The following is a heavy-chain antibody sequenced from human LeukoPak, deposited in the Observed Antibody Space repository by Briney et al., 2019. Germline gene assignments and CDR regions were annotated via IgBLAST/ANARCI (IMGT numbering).Heavy chain of an antibody. CDR1: GGSFSGYY. CDR3: ARAGGYSYGYGYYYMDV. CDR2: INHSGST. Sequence: PSETLSLTCAVYGGSFSGYYWSWIRQPPGKGLEWIGEINHSGSTNYNPSLKSRVTISVDTSKNQFSLKLSSVTAADTAVYYCARAGGYSYGYGYYYMDVWGKGTTVTLSS. D-gene: IGHD5-18*01. V-gene: IGHV4-34*01. J-gene: IGHJ6*03.